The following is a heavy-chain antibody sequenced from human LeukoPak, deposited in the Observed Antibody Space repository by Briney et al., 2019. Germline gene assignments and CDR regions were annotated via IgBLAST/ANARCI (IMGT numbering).Heavy chain of an antibody. CDR2: IYYTGST. D-gene: IGHD4-17*01. CDR1: GVSISSGGYY. Sequence: SETLSLTCAVSGVSISSGGYYWSWIRQPPGKGLEWIGYIYYTGSTNYNPSLKSRVTISVDTSKNQFSLNLSSVTAADTAVYYCARHYGAHRDYYGLDVWGQGTTVTVSS. V-gene: IGHV4-61*08. CDR3: ARHYGAHRDYYGLDV. J-gene: IGHJ6*02.